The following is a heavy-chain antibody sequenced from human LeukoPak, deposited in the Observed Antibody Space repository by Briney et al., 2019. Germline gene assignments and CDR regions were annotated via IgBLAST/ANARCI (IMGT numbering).Heavy chain of an antibody. CDR1: GFTFSSYS. D-gene: IGHD6-13*01. V-gene: IGHV3-21*01. J-gene: IGHJ4*02. CDR3: ARGEDSSWYYFDY. Sequence: GGSLRLFCAASGFTFSSYSMNWVRQAPGKGLEWVSSISSSSSYIYYADSVKGRFTISRDNAKNSLYLQMNSLRAEDTAVYYCARGEDSSWYYFDYWGQGTLVTVSS. CDR2: ISSSSSYI.